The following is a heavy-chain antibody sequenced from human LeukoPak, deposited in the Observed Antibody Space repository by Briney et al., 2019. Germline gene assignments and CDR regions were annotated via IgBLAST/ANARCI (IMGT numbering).Heavy chain of an antibody. CDR2: IKSKTEGETA. V-gene: IGHV3-15*01. J-gene: IGHJ5*02. Sequence: GGSLRLSCAASGFTFSKACMSWVRQAPGKGLEWVGRIKSKTEGETADYAAPVKGRFTISRDDSKNTLYLQMNSLKTEDTAVYYCTTDGYYDSSGSLPPGYAWGQGTLVTVSS. CDR1: GFTFSKAC. CDR3: TTDGYYDSSGSLPPGYA. D-gene: IGHD3-22*01.